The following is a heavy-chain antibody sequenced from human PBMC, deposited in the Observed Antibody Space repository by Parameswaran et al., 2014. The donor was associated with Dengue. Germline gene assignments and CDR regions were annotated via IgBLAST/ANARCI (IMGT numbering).Heavy chain of an antibody. CDR3: AKTPDYDFWSGFRNWFDP. J-gene: IGHJ5*02. D-gene: IGHD3-3*01. V-gene: IGHV3-23*01. CDR2: ISGSGGST. Sequence: VRQAPGKGLEWVSAISGSGGSTYYADSVKGRLTISRDNSKNTLYLQMNSLRAEDTAVYYCAKTPDYDFWSGFRNWFDPWGQGTLVTVSS.